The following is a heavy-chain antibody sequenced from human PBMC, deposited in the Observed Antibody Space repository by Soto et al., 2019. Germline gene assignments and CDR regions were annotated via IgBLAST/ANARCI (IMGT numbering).Heavy chain of an antibody. J-gene: IGHJ6*02. CDR2: IIPIFGTA. CDR1: GGTFSSYA. D-gene: IGHD2-2*01. Sequence: QVQLVQSGAEVKKPGSSVKVSCKASGGTFSSYAISWVRQAPGQGLEWMGGIIPIFGTANYAQKFQGRVTITADKSTSTAYMELSSLRSEDTAVYYCARDGVAVPAAMSYYYYGMDVWGQGTTVTVSS. CDR3: ARDGVAVPAAMSYYYYGMDV. V-gene: IGHV1-69*06.